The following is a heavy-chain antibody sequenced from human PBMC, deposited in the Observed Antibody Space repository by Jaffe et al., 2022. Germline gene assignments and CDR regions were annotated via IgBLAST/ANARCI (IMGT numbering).Heavy chain of an antibody. V-gene: IGHV4-61*02. CDR1: GGSISSGSYY. CDR2: IYTSGST. CDR3: ARAYYYGSGSYFYYYYYMDV. Sequence: QVQLQESGPGLVKPSQTLSLTCTVSGGSISSGSYYWSWIRQPAGKGLEWIGRIYTSGSTNYNPSLKSRVTISVDTSKNQFSLKLSSVTAADTAVYYCARAYYYGSGSYFYYYYYMDVWGKGTTVTVSS. J-gene: IGHJ6*03. D-gene: IGHD3-10*01.